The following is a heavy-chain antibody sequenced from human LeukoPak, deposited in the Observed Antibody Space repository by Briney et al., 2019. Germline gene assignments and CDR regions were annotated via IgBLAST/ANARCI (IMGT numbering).Heavy chain of an antibody. J-gene: IGHJ3*02. CDR2: IYYSGST. V-gene: IGHV4-39*07. CDR3: ARDRYHEQNNDAFDI. Sequence: PSETLSLTCTVSGGSISSSSYYWGWIRQPPGKGLEWIGSIYYSGSTYYNPSLKSRVTISVDTSKNQFSLKLSSVTAADTAVYYCARDRYHEQNNDAFDIWGQGTMVTVSS. CDR1: GGSISSSSYY. D-gene: IGHD1/OR15-1a*01.